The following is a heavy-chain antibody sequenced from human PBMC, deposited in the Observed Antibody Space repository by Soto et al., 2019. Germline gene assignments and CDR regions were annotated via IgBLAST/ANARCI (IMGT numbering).Heavy chain of an antibody. CDR1: GGYISSSNG. Sequence: PSETLSLSCAVSGGYISSSNGWSWVRQPPGKGLEWIGEIYHSGSTNYNPSLKSRVTISVDKSKNQFSLKLSSVTAADTAVYYCARLYMVRGVMDWFDPWGQGTLVTVSS. D-gene: IGHD3-10*01. CDR2: IYHSGST. J-gene: IGHJ5*02. V-gene: IGHV4-4*02. CDR3: ARLYMVRGVMDWFDP.